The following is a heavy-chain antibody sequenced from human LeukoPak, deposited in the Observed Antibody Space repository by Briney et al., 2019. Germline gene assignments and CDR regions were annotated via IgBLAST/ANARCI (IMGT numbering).Heavy chain of an antibody. D-gene: IGHD1-1*01. J-gene: IGHJ5*02. CDR1: GFTFSNAW. V-gene: IGHV3-15*01. Sequence: GGSLRLSCAASGFTFSNAWMSWVRQAPGKGLEWVGRIKSKTGGGTTDYAAPVKGRFTISRDDSKNTLYLQMNSLKTEDAAVYYCTSRTTSPWGQGTLVTVSS. CDR2: IKSKTGGGTT. CDR3: TSRTTSP.